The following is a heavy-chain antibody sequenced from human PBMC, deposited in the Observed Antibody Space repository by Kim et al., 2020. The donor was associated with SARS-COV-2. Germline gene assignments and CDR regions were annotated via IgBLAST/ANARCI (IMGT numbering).Heavy chain of an antibody. D-gene: IGHD2-2*01. Sequence: GGSLRLSCAASGFTFSSYSMNWVRQAPGKGLEWVSSISSSSSYIYYADSVKGRFTISRDNAKNSLYLQMNSLRAEDTAVYYCARDEAPSSYYYYMDVWGKGTTVTVSS. CDR3: ARDEAPSSYYYYMDV. J-gene: IGHJ6*03. CDR2: ISSSSSYI. CDR1: GFTFSSYS. V-gene: IGHV3-21*01.